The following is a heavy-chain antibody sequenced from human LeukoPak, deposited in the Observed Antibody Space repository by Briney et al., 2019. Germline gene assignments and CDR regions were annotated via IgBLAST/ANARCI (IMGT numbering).Heavy chain of an antibody. Sequence: PGGSLRLSCAASGFTFSSYGMSWVRQAPGKGLEWVSAISGSGGSTYYADSVKGRFTISRDNSKNTLYLQMNSLRAEDTAVYYCAKDSLQGLATKTRFDYWGQGTLVTVSS. J-gene: IGHJ4*02. D-gene: IGHD5-24*01. CDR1: GFTFSSYG. CDR3: AKDSLQGLATKTRFDY. V-gene: IGHV3-23*01. CDR2: ISGSGGST.